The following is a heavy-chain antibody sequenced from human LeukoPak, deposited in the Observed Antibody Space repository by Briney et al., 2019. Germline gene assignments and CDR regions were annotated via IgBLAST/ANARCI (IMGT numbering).Heavy chain of an antibody. CDR1: GGSFSGYY. V-gene: IGHV4-59*10. CDR2: IYTGGTA. Sequence: SETLSLTCAVYGGSFSGYYWSWIRQPPGKGLEWIGRIYTGGTANYNPSLKSRVTMSVDTSKNQFSLKLSSVTAADTAVYYCARVDVAVAGSLGFDPWGQGTLVTVSS. D-gene: IGHD6-19*01. J-gene: IGHJ5*02. CDR3: ARVDVAVAGSLGFDP.